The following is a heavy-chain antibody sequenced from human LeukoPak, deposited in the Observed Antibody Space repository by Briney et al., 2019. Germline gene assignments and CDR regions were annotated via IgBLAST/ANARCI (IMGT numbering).Heavy chain of an antibody. CDR2: ISWNSGNI. CDR1: GFTFDDYA. J-gene: IGHJ4*02. V-gene: IGHV3-9*01. Sequence: GRSLRLSCAASGFTFDDYAMHWVRQAPGKGLEGVSGISWNSGNIGYADSVKGRFTISRDNAKNSLYLQMNSLRAEDTALYYCAKTAGGLERPFDYWGQGTLVTVSS. CDR3: AKTAGGLERPFDY. D-gene: IGHD1-1*01.